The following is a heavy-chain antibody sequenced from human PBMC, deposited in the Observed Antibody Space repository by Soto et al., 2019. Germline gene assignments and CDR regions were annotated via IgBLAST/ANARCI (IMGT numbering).Heavy chain of an antibody. D-gene: IGHD6-13*01. Sequence: GGSLRLSCAASGFTFSSYWMHWVRQAPGKGLVWVSRINSDGSSTSYADSVKGRFTISRDNAKNTLYLQMNSLRAEDTAVYYCARGDQGIAAAGTTVRYYYYYMDVWGKGTTVTVSS. J-gene: IGHJ6*03. CDR3: ARGDQGIAAAGTTVRYYYYYMDV. CDR1: GFTFSSYW. V-gene: IGHV3-74*01. CDR2: INSDGSST.